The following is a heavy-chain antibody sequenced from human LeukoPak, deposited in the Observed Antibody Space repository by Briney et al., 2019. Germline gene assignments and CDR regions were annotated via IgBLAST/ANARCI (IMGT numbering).Heavy chain of an antibody. CDR3: ARVGRIAAAGTTIAVAGVGFDY. V-gene: IGHV4-38-2*02. D-gene: IGHD6-13*01. CDR2: IYHSGST. J-gene: IGHJ4*02. CDR1: GYSISSGYY. Sequence: PSETLSLTCTVSGYSISSGYYWGWIRQPPGKGLEWIGIIYHSGSTYYNPSLKSRVTISVDTSKDQFSLKLSSVTAADTAVYYCARVGRIAAAGTTIAVAGVGFDYWGQGTLVTVSS.